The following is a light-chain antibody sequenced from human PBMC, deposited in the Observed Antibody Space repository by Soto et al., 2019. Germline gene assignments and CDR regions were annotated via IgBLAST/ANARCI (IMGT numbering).Light chain of an antibody. CDR2: SAS. Sequence: DIQMTQSPSSLSASVGDRVTITCGASQSIDNYLNWYQQKSGKAPQLLIYSASHLQSGVPSRFSGGGYGTDFILTISSLQPEDSAIYFCQQSITAPLTFGGGTKVEIK. J-gene: IGKJ4*01. V-gene: IGKV1-39*01. CDR1: QSIDNY. CDR3: QQSITAPLT.